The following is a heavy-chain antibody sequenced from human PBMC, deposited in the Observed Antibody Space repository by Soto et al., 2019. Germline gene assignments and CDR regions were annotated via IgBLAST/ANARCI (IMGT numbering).Heavy chain of an antibody. V-gene: IGHV3-72*01. J-gene: IGHJ6*03. Sequence: GGSLRLSCAASGFTFSDHYMDWVRQAPGKGLEWVGRTRNKANSYTTEYAASVKGRFTISRDDSKNSLYLQMNSLKTEDTAVYYCARGLDGYYDFWSGKYYYYYMDVWGQGTTVTVSS. CDR3: ARGLDGYYDFWSGKYYYYYMDV. D-gene: IGHD3-3*01. CDR1: GFTFSDHY. CDR2: TRNKANSYTT.